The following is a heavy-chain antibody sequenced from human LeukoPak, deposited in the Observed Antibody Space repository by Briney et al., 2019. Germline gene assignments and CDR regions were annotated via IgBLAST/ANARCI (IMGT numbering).Heavy chain of an antibody. Sequence: VGSLRLSGAASGFTFSSYAMSWVRQAPGKGLEWVSAISGSGGSTYYADSVKGRFTISRDSSKNTLYLQMNSLRAEDTAVYYCARVVAGQLEDYLDYWGQGTLVTVSS. CDR1: GFTFSSYA. CDR3: ARVVAGQLEDYLDY. V-gene: IGHV3-23*01. CDR2: ISGSGGST. D-gene: IGHD6-13*01. J-gene: IGHJ4*02.